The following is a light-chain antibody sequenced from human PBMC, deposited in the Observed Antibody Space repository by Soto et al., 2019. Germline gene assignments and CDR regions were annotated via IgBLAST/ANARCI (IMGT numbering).Light chain of an antibody. CDR1: QSVGIN. V-gene: IGKV3-11*01. CDR2: DAS. Sequence: EIVMAQSPDTLSVSPGERATLSCRASQSVGINLAWYQQKPGQAPRLLIYDASNRATGIPARFSGSGSGTDFTLTISRLEPEDFAVYYCQQRSNWPPWTFGQGTKVDIK. J-gene: IGKJ1*01. CDR3: QQRSNWPPWT.